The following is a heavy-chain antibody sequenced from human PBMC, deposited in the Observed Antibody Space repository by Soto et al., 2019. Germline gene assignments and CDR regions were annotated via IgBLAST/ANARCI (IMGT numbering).Heavy chain of an antibody. J-gene: IGHJ5*02. CDR3: ASLQNNWFDP. CDR2: IYMSGSP. V-gene: IGHV4-4*07. CDR1: GGSISSNY. Sequence: QVQLQESGPGLVKPSETLSLTCTVFGGSISSNYWTWIRQTAGKGLEWIGRIYMSGSPNYNPSLKSRVTMSMDTSNNQFSLKLRFVTAADTAVYYCASLQNNWFDPWGQGTLVTVSS.